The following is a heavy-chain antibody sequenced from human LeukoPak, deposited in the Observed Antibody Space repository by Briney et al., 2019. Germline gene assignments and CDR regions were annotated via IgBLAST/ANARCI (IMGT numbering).Heavy chain of an antibody. Sequence: SVKVSCKASGGTFSSYAISWVRQAPGQGLEWMGRIIPILGIANYAQKFQGRVTITTDESTSTAYMELSSLRSEDTAVYYCARLAYGDYELDYWGQGTLVTVSS. CDR2: IIPILGIA. CDR3: ARLAYGDYELDY. D-gene: IGHD4-17*01. CDR1: GGTFSSYA. V-gene: IGHV1-69*04. J-gene: IGHJ4*02.